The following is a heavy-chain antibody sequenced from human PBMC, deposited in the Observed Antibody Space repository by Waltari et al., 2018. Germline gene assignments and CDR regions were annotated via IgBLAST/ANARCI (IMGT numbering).Heavy chain of an antibody. D-gene: IGHD3-22*01. CDR2: ISAYNGNT. V-gene: IGHV1-18*01. CDR1: GYTFTSYG. CDR3: AREPQAYDSSGYYGMDAFDI. Sequence: QVQLEQSGAEVKKPGASVKVSCKASGYTFTSYGISWVRQAPGQGLEWMGWISAYNGNTNYAQKLQGRVTMTTDTSTSTAYMELRSLRSDDTAVYYCAREPQAYDSSGYYGMDAFDIWGQGTMVTVSS. J-gene: IGHJ3*02.